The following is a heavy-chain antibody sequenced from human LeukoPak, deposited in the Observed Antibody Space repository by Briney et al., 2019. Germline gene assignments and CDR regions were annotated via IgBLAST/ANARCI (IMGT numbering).Heavy chain of an antibody. J-gene: IGHJ4*02. V-gene: IGHV3-30*18. CDR2: ISYDGSNK. CDR3: AKDPGKSGYSYGPYFDY. Sequence: GGSLRLSCAASGFTFSSYGMHWVRQAPGKGLEWVAVISYDGSNKYYADSVKGRFTISRDNSKNTLYLQMNSLRAKDTAVYYCAKDPGKSGYSYGPYFDYWGQGTLVTVSS. D-gene: IGHD5-18*01. CDR1: GFTFSSYG.